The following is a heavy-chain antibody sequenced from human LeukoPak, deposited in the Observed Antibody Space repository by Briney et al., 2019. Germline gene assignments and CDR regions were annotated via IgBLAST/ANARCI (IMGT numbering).Heavy chain of an antibody. J-gene: IGHJ6*02. CDR1: GGSISSYY. Sequence: NASETLSLTCTVSGGSISSYYWSWIRQPPGKGLEWIGYIYYSGSTNYNPSLKSRVTISVDTSKNQFSLKLSSVTAADTAVYYCARTSAKSGYDPLYYYYGMDVWGQGTTVTVSS. V-gene: IGHV4-59*01. D-gene: IGHD5-12*01. CDR3: ARTSAKSGYDPLYYYYGMDV. CDR2: IYYSGST.